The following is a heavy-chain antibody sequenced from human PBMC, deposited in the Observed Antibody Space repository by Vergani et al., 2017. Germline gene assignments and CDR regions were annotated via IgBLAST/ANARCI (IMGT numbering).Heavy chain of an antibody. D-gene: IGHD4-17*01. J-gene: IGHJ6*03. CDR3: ERVFSNRYGDPTKNYYYYMDV. CDR1: GYTFTSYG. Sequence: QVQLVQSGAEVKKPGASVKVSCKASGYTFTSYGISWVRQAPGQGLEWMGWISAYNGNTNYAQKLQGRVTMTTDTATSTAYMELRSLRSDDTAVYYCERVFSNRYGDPTKNYYYYMDVWGKGTTVTVSS. V-gene: IGHV1-18*01. CDR2: ISAYNGNT.